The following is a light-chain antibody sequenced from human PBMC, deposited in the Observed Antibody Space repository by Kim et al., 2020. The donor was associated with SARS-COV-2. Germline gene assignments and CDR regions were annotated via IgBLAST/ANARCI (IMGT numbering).Light chain of an antibody. CDR1: SSNIGSNY. V-gene: IGLV1-47*01. CDR2: RNN. J-gene: IGLJ3*02. Sequence: ELTQPPSASGIPGQRVTISCSGSSSNIGSNYVYWYQQLPGTAPKLLIYRNNQRPSGVPDRLSGSKSGTSASLAIGGLRSEDEADYYCAAWDDSLSGWVFGGGTQLTVL. CDR3: AAWDDSLSGWV.